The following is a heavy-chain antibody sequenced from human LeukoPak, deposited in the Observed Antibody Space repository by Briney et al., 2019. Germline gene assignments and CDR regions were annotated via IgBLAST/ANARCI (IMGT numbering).Heavy chain of an antibody. J-gene: IGHJ4*02. V-gene: IGHV3-74*01. CDR1: GFSFSSYW. Sequence: GGSLRLSCAASGFSFSSYWMHWVRQAPGKGLVWVSRIKTDGSSATYADSAKGRFTISRDNAKNSLYLQMNSLRAEDTAVYYCARAQGYFDYWGQGTLVTVSS. CDR3: ARAQGYFDY. CDR2: IKTDGSSA.